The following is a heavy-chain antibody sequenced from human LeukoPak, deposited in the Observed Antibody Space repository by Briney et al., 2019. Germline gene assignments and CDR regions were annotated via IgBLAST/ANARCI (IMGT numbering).Heavy chain of an antibody. J-gene: IGHJ4*02. Sequence: GEPLKISCKGSGYIFTNYWIGWVRQMPGKGLEWMGIIFPGDSDTRYSPSFQGQVTISADKSISTAYLQWSSLKASDTALYYCARGAPFDFWGQGTLVTVSS. V-gene: IGHV5-51*01. CDR3: ARGAPFDF. CDR2: IFPGDSDT. CDR1: GYIFTNYW.